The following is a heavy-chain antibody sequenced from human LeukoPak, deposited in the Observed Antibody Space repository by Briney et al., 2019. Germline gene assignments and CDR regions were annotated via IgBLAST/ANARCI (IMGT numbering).Heavy chain of an antibody. J-gene: IGHJ6*03. D-gene: IGHD1-1*01. Sequence: SETLSLTCTVSSGSISSYYWSWIRQPPGKGLEWIGYIYYSGGTNYNPSLKSRVTISVDTSKNQFSLKLSSLTAADTAVYFCARGRVSSSTWYSTYYYYFYMDVWGKGTTVTVSS. CDR2: IYYSGGT. CDR1: SGSISSYY. V-gene: IGHV4-59*01. CDR3: ARGRVSSSTWYSTYYYYFYMDV.